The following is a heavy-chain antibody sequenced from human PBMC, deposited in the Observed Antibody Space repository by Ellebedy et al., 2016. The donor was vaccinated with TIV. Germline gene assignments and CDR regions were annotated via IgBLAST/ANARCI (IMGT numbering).Heavy chain of an antibody. CDR3: VRGEIATFIAEI. CDR1: GGSLRSYY. V-gene: IGHV4-59*01. J-gene: IGHJ3*02. D-gene: IGHD5-24*01. CDR2: MYYSGSN. Sequence: MPSETLSLTCTVSGGSLRSYYWSWIRQPPGKGLEWIANMYYSGSNTYSPSLKSRATFSVDTSKNQFSLKVTSVTAADTAIYYCVRGEIATFIAEIWGQGTLVTVSS.